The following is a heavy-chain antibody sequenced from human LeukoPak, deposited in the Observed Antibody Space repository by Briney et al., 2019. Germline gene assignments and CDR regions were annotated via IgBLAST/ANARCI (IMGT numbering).Heavy chain of an antibody. J-gene: IGHJ4*02. CDR2: IYHSGDT. CDR1: GASMSSNY. Sequence: SETLSLTCNVSGASMSSNYWSWIRQPPGKGLEWIGYIYHSGDTNYSPSLESRVAMSVDESKNQFSLRVHFVSAADTAVYYCASTRRAAVAGRFDSWGQGTLVTVSS. D-gene: IGHD6-19*01. CDR3: ASTRRAAVAGRFDS. V-gene: IGHV4-4*09.